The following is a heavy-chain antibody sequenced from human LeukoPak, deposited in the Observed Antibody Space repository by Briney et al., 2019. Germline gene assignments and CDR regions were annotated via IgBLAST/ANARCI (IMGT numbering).Heavy chain of an antibody. J-gene: IGHJ3*02. CDR1: GFPFSSYS. Sequence: PGGSLRLSCAASGFPFSSYSMNWVRQAPGKGLEWVSSISSSSSYIYYADSVKGRFTISRDNAKNSLYLQMNNLRAEDTAVNYCARDWLGLGALHIWGQGTMLTVSS. CDR3: ARDWLGLGALHI. V-gene: IGHV3-21*01. D-gene: IGHD6-19*01. CDR2: ISSSSSYI.